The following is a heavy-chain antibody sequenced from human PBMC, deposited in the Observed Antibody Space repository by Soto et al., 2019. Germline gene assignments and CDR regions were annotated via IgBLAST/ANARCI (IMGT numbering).Heavy chain of an antibody. CDR3: AKDDSSSWYGWATRWDYYYYGMDV. Sequence: GGSLRLSCAASGFTFSSYAMSWVRQAPGKGLEWVSAISGSGGSTYYADSVKGRFTISRDNSKNTLYRQMNSLRAEDTAVYYCAKDDSSSWYGWATRWDYYYYGMDVWGQGTTVTVSS. D-gene: IGHD6-13*01. CDR2: ISGSGGST. CDR1: GFTFSSYA. J-gene: IGHJ6*02. V-gene: IGHV3-23*01.